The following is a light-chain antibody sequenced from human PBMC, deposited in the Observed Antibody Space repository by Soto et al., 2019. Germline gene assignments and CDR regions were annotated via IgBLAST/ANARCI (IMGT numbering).Light chain of an antibody. J-gene: IGLJ2*01. CDR3: CLYASSSTFI. CDR2: EAT. V-gene: IGLV2-23*02. Sequence: QSALTQPASVSGSPGQSITISCTGTSSDIGSYNLVSWYQQHPGKAPKLMIYEATKRPSGVSNRFSGSKSSNTASLTISGLQADDDADYYCCLYASSSTFIFGGGTKLTVL. CDR1: SSDIGSYNL.